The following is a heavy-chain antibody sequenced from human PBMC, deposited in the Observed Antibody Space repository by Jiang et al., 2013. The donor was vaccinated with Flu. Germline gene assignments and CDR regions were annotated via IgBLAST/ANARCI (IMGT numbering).Heavy chain of an antibody. V-gene: IGHV1-69*04. CDR1: GGTFSSYA. Sequence: GAEVKKPGSSVKVSCKASGGTFSSYAISWVRQAPGQGLEWMGRIIPILGIANYAQKFQGRVTITADKSTSTAYMELSSLRSEDTAVYYCASRAAAAPQNDDYYYYGMDVWGQGTTVTVSS. D-gene: IGHD6-13*01. CDR3: ASRAAAAPQNDDYYYYGMDV. J-gene: IGHJ6*02. CDR2: IIPILGIA.